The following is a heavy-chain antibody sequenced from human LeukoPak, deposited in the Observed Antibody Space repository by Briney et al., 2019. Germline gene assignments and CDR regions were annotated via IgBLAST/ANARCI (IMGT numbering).Heavy chain of an antibody. CDR1: GVSIRSYY. CDR2: IYYSGST. Sequence: PSETLSLTCTVSGVSIRSYYWSWIRQPPGKGLEWIGYIYYSGSTNYNPSLKSRVSISVDTSKNQFSLKLSSVTAADTAVYYCARDLYSGYDWVGFNIWGQGTVVTVSS. J-gene: IGHJ3*02. V-gene: IGHV4-59*01. CDR3: ARDLYSGYDWVGFNI. D-gene: IGHD5-12*01.